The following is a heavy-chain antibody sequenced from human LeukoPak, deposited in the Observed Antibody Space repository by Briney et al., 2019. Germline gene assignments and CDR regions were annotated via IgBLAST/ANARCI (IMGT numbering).Heavy chain of an antibody. D-gene: IGHD1-26*01. V-gene: IGHV3-11*01. CDR1: GFTFSGYY. Sequence: PGGSLRLSCAASGFTFSGYYMSWIRQAPGKGLQWVSCISGSGGTIYYADSVKGRFTISRDNAENSLYLQMNSLRAEDTALYYCARGARWGASFEYYFGYWGQGTLVTFST. J-gene: IGHJ4*02. CDR2: ISGSGGTI. CDR3: ARGARWGASFEYYFGY.